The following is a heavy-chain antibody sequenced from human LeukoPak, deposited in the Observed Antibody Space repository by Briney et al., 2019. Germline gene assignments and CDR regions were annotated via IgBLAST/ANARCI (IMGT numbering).Heavy chain of an antibody. CDR2: IIPIFGTA. CDR1: GGTFSSYA. J-gene: IGHJ4*02. Sequence: ASVKVSCKASGGTFSSYAISWVRQAPGQGLEWMGGIIPIFGTANYAQKFQGRVTITTDESTSTAYMELSSLRSEDTAVYYCASMDYDSSGYSSFWGQGTLATVSS. V-gene: IGHV1-69*05. CDR3: ASMDYDSSGYSSF. D-gene: IGHD3-22*01.